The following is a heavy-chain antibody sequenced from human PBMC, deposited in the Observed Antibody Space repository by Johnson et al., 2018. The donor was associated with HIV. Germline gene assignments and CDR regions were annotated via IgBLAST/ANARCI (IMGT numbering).Heavy chain of an antibody. J-gene: IGHJ3*02. V-gene: IGHV3-9*01. CDR3: ARVVEAARVPLHDAFDI. CDR2: ISWNSGSI. D-gene: IGHD6-6*01. Sequence: VQVVESGGGLVQPGRSLRLSCAVSGFTFDDYAMHWVRQAPGKGLEWVSGISWNSGSIGYADSVKGRFTVSRDNAKNTLYLQMNSLRAEDTAVFYCARVVEAARVPLHDAFDIWGQGTVVTVSS. CDR1: GFTFDDYA.